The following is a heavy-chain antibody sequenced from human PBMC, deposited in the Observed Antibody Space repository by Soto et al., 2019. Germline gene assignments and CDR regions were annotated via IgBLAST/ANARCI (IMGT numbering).Heavy chain of an antibody. J-gene: IGHJ3*02. CDR1: GGSISSYY. CDR3: ASIAALAYDAFDI. CDR2: IYYSGST. V-gene: IGHV4-59*01. D-gene: IGHD6-6*01. Sequence: PSETLSPTCTVSGGSISSYYWSWIRQPPGKGLEWIGYIYYSGSTNYNPSLKSRVTISVDTSKNQFSLKLSSVTAADTAVYYCASIAALAYDAFDIWGQGTMVTVSS.